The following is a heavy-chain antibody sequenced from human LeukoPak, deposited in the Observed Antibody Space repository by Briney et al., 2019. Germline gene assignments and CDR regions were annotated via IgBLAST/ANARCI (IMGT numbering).Heavy chain of an antibody. CDR2: IYYSGST. J-gene: IGHJ6*03. D-gene: IGHD3-10*01. V-gene: IGHV4-39*01. CDR1: GGSISSSSYY. Sequence: SETLSLTCTVSGGSISSSSYYWGWIRQPPGKGLEWIGSIYYSGSTYYNPSLKSRVTISVDTSKNQFSLKLSSVTAADTAVYYCAIQSGLVWFGDHYYMDVWGKGTTVTISS. CDR3: AIQSGLVWFGDHYYMDV.